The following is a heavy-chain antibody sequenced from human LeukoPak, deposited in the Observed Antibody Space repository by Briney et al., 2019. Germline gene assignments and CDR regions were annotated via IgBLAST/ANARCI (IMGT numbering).Heavy chain of an antibody. CDR3: ARDMDYDSSGYYSP. CDR1: GFTFSSYG. V-gene: IGHV3-33*01. J-gene: IGHJ5*02. CDR2: IWYDGSNK. Sequence: GGSLRLSCAASGFTFSSYGMHWVRQAPGKGLEWVAVIWYDGSNKYYADSVKGRFTISRDNSKNTLYLQMNSLRAEDTAVYYCARDMDYDSSGYYSPWGQGTLVTVSS. D-gene: IGHD3-22*01.